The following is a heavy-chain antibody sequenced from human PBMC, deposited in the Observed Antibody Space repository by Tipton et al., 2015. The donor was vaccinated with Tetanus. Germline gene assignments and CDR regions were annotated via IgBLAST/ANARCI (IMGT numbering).Heavy chain of an antibody. J-gene: IGHJ1*01. CDR3: TKDVNWNLRYFQH. CDR1: GGSVSSYY. D-gene: IGHD1-1*01. Sequence: TLSLTCTVSGGSVSSYYWTWFRQPPGKRLEWIGFVSSSGNSNYSPSLTGRVSMSLDTSKQQFSLSLTSATAADTAVYYCTKDVNWNLRYFQHWGQGTVVTVSS. CDR2: VSSSGNS. V-gene: IGHV4-4*07.